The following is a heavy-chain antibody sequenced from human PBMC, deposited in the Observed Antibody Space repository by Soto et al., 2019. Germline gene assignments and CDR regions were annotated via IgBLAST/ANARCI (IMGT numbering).Heavy chain of an antibody. D-gene: IGHD2-21*02. J-gene: IGHJ5*02. CDR3: ARSGVVTAKFDP. V-gene: IGHV3-11*06. CDR2: ISSSSSYT. Sequence: GSLRLSCAASGFTFSDYYMSWIRQAPGKGLEWVSYISSSSSYTNYADSVKGRFTISRDNAKNSLYLQMNSLRAEDTAVYYCARSGVVTAKFDPWGQGTLVTVSS. CDR1: GFTFSDYY.